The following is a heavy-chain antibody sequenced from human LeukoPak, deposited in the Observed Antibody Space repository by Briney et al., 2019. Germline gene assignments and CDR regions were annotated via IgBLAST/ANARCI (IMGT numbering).Heavy chain of an antibody. CDR1: GFTFSSYS. V-gene: IGHV3-21*01. J-gene: IGHJ4*02. CDR2: ISSSSSYI. CDR3: ARDLSDGDLDY. Sequence: GGSLRLSCAASGFTFSSYSMNWVRQAPGKGLEWFSSISSSSSYIYYADSVKGRFTISRDNAKNSLYLQMNSLRAEDTAVYYCARDLSDGDLDYWGQGTLVTVSS.